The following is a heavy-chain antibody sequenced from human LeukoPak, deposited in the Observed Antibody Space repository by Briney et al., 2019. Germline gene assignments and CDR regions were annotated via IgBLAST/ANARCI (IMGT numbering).Heavy chain of an antibody. D-gene: IGHD4-23*01. CDR1: GESLSKYY. CDR2: INHRGST. CDR3: ARRRNGGNSFEY. V-gene: IGHV4-34*01. J-gene: IGHJ4*02. Sequence: PSETLSLTCAVYGESLSKYYWTWIRQSPGKGLEWIGEINHRGSTSLNPSLKSRVTISVDTSKNQFSLKLSSVTAADTAVYYCARRRNGGNSFEYWGQGTLVTVSS.